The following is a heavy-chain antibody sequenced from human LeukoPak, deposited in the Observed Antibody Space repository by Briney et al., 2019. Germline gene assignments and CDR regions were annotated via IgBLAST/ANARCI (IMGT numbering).Heavy chain of an antibody. CDR3: ARGRRYGGYPDAFDI. V-gene: IGHV4-59*08. D-gene: IGHD3-16*01. CDR1: GGSTSSYH. Sequence: SEALSLTCTVSGGSTSSYHWNWIRQPPGKGLEWIGYIYYSGSTYYNPSLKSRVTISVDTSKNQFSLKLSSVTAADTAVYYCARGRRYGGYPDAFDIWGQGTMVTVSS. J-gene: IGHJ3*02. CDR2: IYYSGST.